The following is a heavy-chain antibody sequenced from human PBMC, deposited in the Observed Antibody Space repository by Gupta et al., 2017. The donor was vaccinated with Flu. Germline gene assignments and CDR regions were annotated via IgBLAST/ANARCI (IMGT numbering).Heavy chain of an antibody. D-gene: IGHD1-26*01. J-gene: IGHJ4*02. CDR1: GNRITISW. V-gene: IGHV5-51*01. CDR2: IYPGNSDT. Sequence: DVQLVQSGAEVKTPEESLRTSCKGSGNRITISWSGWVRQMPGKVLEWMGIIYPGNSDTSYSPSFQGQVTISADKSISTAYLQWNSLKDSDTAMDYCGRHTMGATTPFDYWGQGTLVTVSS. CDR3: GRHTMGATTPFDY.